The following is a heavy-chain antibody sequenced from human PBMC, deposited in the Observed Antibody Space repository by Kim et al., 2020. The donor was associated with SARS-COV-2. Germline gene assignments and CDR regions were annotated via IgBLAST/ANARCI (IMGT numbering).Heavy chain of an antibody. Sequence: ASVKVSCKASGYTFTSYGISWVRQAPGQGLEWMGWISAYNGNTNYAQKLQGRVTMTTDTSTSTAYMELRSLRSDDTAVYYCARVPSYDFWSGYNSYYYGMDVWGQGTTVTVSS. CDR1: GYTFTSYG. CDR3: ARVPSYDFWSGYNSYYYGMDV. J-gene: IGHJ6*02. CDR2: ISAYNGNT. V-gene: IGHV1-18*04. D-gene: IGHD3-3*01.